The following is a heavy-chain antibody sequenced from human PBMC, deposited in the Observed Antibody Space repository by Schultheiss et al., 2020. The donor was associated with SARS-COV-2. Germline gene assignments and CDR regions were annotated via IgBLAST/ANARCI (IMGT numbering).Heavy chain of an antibody. CDR3: ARDPGEMATISFDY. Sequence: ASVKVSCKVSGYTLTELSMHWVRQAPGQGLEWMGWINPNSGGTNYAQKFQGRVTMTTDTSTSTAYMELRSLRSDDTAVYYCARDPGEMATISFDYWGQGTLVTVSS. V-gene: IGHV1-2*02. CDR2: INPNSGGT. J-gene: IGHJ4*02. CDR1: GYTLTELS. D-gene: IGHD5-24*01.